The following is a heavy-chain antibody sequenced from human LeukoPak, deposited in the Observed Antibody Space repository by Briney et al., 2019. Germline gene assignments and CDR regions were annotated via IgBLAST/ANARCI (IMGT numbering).Heavy chain of an antibody. J-gene: IGHJ4*02. CDR1: GGSISSGGYS. D-gene: IGHD4-17*01. CDR3: ANRSRITVTKRGCFDY. Sequence: SETLSLTCAVSGGSISSGGYSWSWIRQPPGKGLEWIGYIYHSGSTYYNPSLKSRVTISVDRSKNQFSLKLSSVTAADTAVYYCANRSRITVTKRGCFDYWGQGTLVTVSS. CDR2: IYHSGST. V-gene: IGHV4-30-2*01.